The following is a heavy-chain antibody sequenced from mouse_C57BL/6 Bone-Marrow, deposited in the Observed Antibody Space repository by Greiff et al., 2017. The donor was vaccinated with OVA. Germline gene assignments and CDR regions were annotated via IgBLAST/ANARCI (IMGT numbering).Heavy chain of an antibody. CDR3: AKHEDGYYASYFDY. Sequence: VQLQQSGPELVKPGASVKISCKASGYAFSSSWMNWVKQRPGKGLEWIGRIYPGDGDTNYNGKFKGKATLTADKSSSTAYMQLSSLTSKDSAVYYCAKHEDGYYASYFDYGGQGTALTVSS. CDR1: GYAFSSSW. D-gene: IGHD2-3*01. V-gene: IGHV1-82*01. CDR2: IYPGDGDT. J-gene: IGHJ2*01.